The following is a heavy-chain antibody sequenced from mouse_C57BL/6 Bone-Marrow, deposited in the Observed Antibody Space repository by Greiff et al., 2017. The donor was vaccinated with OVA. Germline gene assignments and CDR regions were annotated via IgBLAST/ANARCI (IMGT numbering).Heavy chain of an antibody. CDR2: INPGSGGT. CDR3: AGDDYDAPFAY. CDR1: GYAFTTYL. D-gene: IGHD2-4*01. Sequence: VQLQQSGAELVRPGTSVKVSCKASGYAFTTYLIDWVKQRPGQGLEWIGVINPGSGGTNYNEKFTGKATLTVDKSSSTAYMQLSNLTSEDSAVYLCAGDDYDAPFAYWGQGTLVTVSA. V-gene: IGHV1-54*01. J-gene: IGHJ3*01.